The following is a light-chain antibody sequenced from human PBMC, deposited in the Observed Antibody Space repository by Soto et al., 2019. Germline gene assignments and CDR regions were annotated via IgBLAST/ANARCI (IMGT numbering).Light chain of an antibody. CDR2: DAS. Sequence: EFVVTQAPGTLSFYHEERATLSCGASQSIRNNYLAWYQQKPGLAPRLLIYDASNRATGIPDRFSGSGSGTDFTLTISRPEPLAFSIYFWQQYCSSPPSSFGQGTLLEMK. J-gene: IGKJ5*01. CDR3: QQYCSSPPSS. CDR1: QSIRNNY. V-gene: IGKV3D-20*01.